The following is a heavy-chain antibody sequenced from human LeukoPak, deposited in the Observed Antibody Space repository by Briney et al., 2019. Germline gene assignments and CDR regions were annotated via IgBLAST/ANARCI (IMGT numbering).Heavy chain of an antibody. CDR2: INPNSGGT. J-gene: IGHJ4*02. V-gene: IGHV1-2*02. CDR3: ARGQEITGTHFDY. D-gene: IGHD1-20*01. CDR1: GYTFTGYY. Sequence: GASVKVSCKASGYTFTGYYMHWVRQAPGQGLEWMGWINPNSGGTNYAQKFQGRVTVTRDTSISTAYMELSRLRSDDTAVYYCARGQEITGTHFDYWGQGTLVTVSS.